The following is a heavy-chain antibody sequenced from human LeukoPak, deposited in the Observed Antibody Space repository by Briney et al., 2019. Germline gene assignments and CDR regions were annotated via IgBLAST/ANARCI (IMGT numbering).Heavy chain of an antibody. CDR3: AIIASSSWYSEGTYFDY. CDR1: GRSISLGYY. V-gene: IGHV4-38-2*02. J-gene: IGHJ4*02. CDR2: VFHDGST. D-gene: IGHD6-13*01. Sequence: SETLSLTCTVSGRSISLGYYWGWIRQPPGKGLEWIGSVFHDGSTHYNPSLQSRVSISVDTSKNEFPLKLSSVTAADTAVYYCAIIASSSWYSEGTYFDYWGQGTLVTVSS.